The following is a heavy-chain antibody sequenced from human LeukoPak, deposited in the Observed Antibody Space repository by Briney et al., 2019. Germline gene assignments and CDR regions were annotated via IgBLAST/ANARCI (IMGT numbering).Heavy chain of an antibody. CDR3: AKSDMITFGGVTQRLDY. CDR1: GFTFRNYV. D-gene: IGHD3-16*01. Sequence: PGGSLRLSCATSGFTFRNYVMHWVRQAPGKGLEWVSAISGSGGSTYYADSVKGRFTISRDNSKNTLYLQMNSLRAEDTAVYYCAKSDMITFGGVTQRLDYWGQGTLVTVSS. V-gene: IGHV3-23*01. J-gene: IGHJ4*02. CDR2: ISGSGGST.